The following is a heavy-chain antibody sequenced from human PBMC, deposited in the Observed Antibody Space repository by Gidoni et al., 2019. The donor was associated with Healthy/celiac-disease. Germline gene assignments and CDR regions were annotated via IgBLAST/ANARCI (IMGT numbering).Heavy chain of an antibody. CDR3: ASLPSITIFGVVIM. CDR1: GFTFSSYS. V-gene: IGHV3-21*01. J-gene: IGHJ4*02. CDR2: ISSSSSYI. D-gene: IGHD3-3*01. Sequence: EVQLVESGGGLVKPGGSLRLSCAASGFTFSSYSMNWVRQAPGKGLEWVSSISSSSSYIYYADSVKGRFTISRDNAKNSLYLQMNSLRAEDTAVYYCASLPSITIFGVVIMWGQGTLVTVSS.